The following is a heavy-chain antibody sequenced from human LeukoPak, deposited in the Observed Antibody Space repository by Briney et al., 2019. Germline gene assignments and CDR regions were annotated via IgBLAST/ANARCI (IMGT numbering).Heavy chain of an antibody. CDR3: ARDVNLWFGELTPDY. CDR2: ISPNSGGT. D-gene: IGHD3-10*01. CDR1: GYTFPGYY. J-gene: IGHJ4*02. Sequence: ASVKVSCKASGYTFPGYYMHWVRQAPGQGLEWMGWISPNSGGTNYAQKFQGRVTMTRDTSISTAYMELSRLRSDDTAVYYCARDVNLWFGELTPDYWGQGTLVTVSS. V-gene: IGHV1-2*02.